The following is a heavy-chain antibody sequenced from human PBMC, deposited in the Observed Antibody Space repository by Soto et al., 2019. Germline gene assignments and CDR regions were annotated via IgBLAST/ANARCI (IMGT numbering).Heavy chain of an antibody. J-gene: IGHJ4*02. V-gene: IGHV3-33*01. CDR1: GFTFSSYG. CDR2: IWDDGSNK. Sequence: GGSLRLSCAASGFTFSSYGMHWVRQAPGKGLEWVAVIWDDGSNKYYADSVKGRFTISRDNSKNTLYLQMNSLRAEDTAVYYCARDARFLGNFDYWGQGTLVTVSS. D-gene: IGHD3-3*01. CDR3: ARDARFLGNFDY.